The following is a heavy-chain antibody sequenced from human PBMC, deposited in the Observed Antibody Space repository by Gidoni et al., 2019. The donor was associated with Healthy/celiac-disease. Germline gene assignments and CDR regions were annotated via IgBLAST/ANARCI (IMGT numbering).Heavy chain of an antibody. V-gene: IGHV4-61*02. Sequence: QVQLQESGPGLVKPSQTLSLTCTVSGGSISSGSYYWSWIRQPAGKGLEWIGRIYTSGSTNYNPSLKSRVTISVDTSKNQFSLKLSSVTAADTAVYYCASVYWWGQGTMVTVSS. D-gene: IGHD2-8*02. CDR2: IYTSGST. J-gene: IGHJ3*01. CDR3: ASVYW. CDR1: GGSISSGSYY.